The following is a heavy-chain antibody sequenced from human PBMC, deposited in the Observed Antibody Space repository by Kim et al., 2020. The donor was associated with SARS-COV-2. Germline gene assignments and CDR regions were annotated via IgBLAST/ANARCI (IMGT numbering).Heavy chain of an antibody. CDR2: ST. D-gene: IGHD3-10*01. V-gene: IGHV4-34*01. Sequence: STNSNPSLKSRVTISVDTSKNQFSLKLSSVTAADTAVYYCARGTGGMDVWGQGTTVTVSS. J-gene: IGHJ6*02. CDR3: ARGTGGMDV.